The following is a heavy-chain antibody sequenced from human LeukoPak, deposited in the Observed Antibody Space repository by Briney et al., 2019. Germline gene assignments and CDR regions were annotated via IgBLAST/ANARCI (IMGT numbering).Heavy chain of an antibody. J-gene: IGHJ4*02. Sequence: SETLSLTCTVSGGSISSYYWSWIRQPPGKGLEWIGYIYYGGSTNYNPSLKSRVTISVDTSKNQFSLKLSSVTAADTAVYYCARGHTGYWGQGTLVTISS. CDR1: GGSISSYY. CDR3: ARGHTGY. V-gene: IGHV4-59*01. CDR2: IYYGGST.